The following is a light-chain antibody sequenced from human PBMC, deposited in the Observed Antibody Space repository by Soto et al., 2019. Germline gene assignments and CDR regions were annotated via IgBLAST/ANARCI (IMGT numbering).Light chain of an antibody. Sequence: QSVLTQPPSASVTPGQRVTVSWSGSSSNIGSNYVYWYQQLPGTAPKLLIYRNNQRPSGVPDRFSGSKSGTSASLAISGLRSEDEADYYCAAWDDSLSGVVFGGGTKLPVL. J-gene: IGLJ2*01. CDR1: SSNIGSNY. CDR3: AAWDDSLSGVV. V-gene: IGLV1-47*01. CDR2: RNN.